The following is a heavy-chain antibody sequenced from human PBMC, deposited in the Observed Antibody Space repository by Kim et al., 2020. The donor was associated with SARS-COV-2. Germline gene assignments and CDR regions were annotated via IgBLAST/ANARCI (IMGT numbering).Heavy chain of an antibody. CDR2: IYSGGST. Sequence: GGSLRLSCAASGFTVSSNYMSWVRQAPGKGLEWVSVIYSGGSTYYADSVKGRFTISRDNSKNTLYLQMNSLRAEDTAVYYCAREAMASDAFDIWGQGTMVTVSS. J-gene: IGHJ3*02. CDR3: AREAMASDAFDI. V-gene: IGHV3-66*02. D-gene: IGHD5-18*01. CDR1: GFTVSSNY.